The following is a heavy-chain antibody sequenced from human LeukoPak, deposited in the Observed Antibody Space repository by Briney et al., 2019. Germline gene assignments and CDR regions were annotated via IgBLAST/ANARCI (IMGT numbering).Heavy chain of an antibody. D-gene: IGHD3-16*01. V-gene: IGHV1-2*02. CDR1: GYILTGYY. CDR2: IHPNSGNT. J-gene: IGHJ5*02. CDR3: ARGPLYCAYTDCLSNWFGP. Sequence: ASVKVSCKASGYILTGYYIHWLRQAPGQGLEWMGWIHPNSGNTNYAQKFQGRVIMTRDTSITTAYMEVTWLTSDDTAVYYCARGPLYCAYTDCLSNWFGPWGQGALVTVSS.